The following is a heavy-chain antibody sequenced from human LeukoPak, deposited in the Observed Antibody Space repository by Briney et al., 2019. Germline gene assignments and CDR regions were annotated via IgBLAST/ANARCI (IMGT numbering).Heavy chain of an antibody. Sequence: SETLSLTCAVYGGSFSGYYWSWIRQPPGKGLEWIGEINHSGSTNYNPSLKSRVTISVDTSKNQFSRKLSSVTAADTAVYYCARDGYSYGSDAFDIWGQGTMVTVSS. J-gene: IGHJ3*02. D-gene: IGHD5-18*01. CDR3: ARDGYSYGSDAFDI. CDR2: INHSGST. CDR1: GGSFSGYY. V-gene: IGHV4-34*01.